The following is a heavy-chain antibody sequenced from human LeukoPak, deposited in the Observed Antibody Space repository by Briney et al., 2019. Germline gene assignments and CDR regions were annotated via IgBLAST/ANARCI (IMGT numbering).Heavy chain of an antibody. CDR2: IHPGDSDT. J-gene: IGHJ4*02. V-gene: IGHV5-51*01. D-gene: IGHD3-22*01. CDR1: GYSFTSYW. Sequence: GESLKISCKGSGYSFTSYWIGWVRQMPGKGLEWMGIIHPGDSDTRYSPSFQGQITISADKSISTAYLQWSSLKASDTAVYYCARSISYYYDSSGSPGYFDYWGQGTLVTVSS. CDR3: ARSISYYYDSSGSPGYFDY.